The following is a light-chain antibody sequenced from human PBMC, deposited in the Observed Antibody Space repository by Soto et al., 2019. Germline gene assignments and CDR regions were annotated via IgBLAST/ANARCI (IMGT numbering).Light chain of an antibody. CDR3: PQGYSSPET. CDR2: AAS. V-gene: IGKV1-39*01. CDR1: QSISSY. Sequence: DIHMTQSPSSLSASVGDRVTITCRASQSISSYLNWYQQKPGKAPKLLIYAASSLQSGVPSRFSGSGSGTDFTLTISSLQPEDSATYYCPQGYSSPETFGQGTRWISN. J-gene: IGKJ1*01.